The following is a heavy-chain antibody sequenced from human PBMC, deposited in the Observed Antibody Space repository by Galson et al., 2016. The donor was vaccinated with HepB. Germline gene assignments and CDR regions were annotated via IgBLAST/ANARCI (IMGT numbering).Heavy chain of an antibody. Sequence: SVKVSCKASGYTFTTHDINWVRQATGQGLEWMGWMNPNSGTTGYAQKFQGRVTMTINTSISTAYMELSSLRSEDTAMYYCARSPRGNKFDSWGQGTLVTVSS. CDR1: GYTFTTHD. CDR2: MNPNSGTT. V-gene: IGHV1-8*01. CDR3: ARSPRGNKFDS. D-gene: IGHD2/OR15-2a*01. J-gene: IGHJ4*02.